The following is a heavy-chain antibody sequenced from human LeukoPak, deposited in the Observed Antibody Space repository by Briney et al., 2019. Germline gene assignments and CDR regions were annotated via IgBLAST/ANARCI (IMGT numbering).Heavy chain of an antibody. D-gene: IGHD6-13*01. V-gene: IGHV3-23*01. CDR2: ITASGGTT. CDR3: AKDRYSSSWYYFDY. J-gene: IGHJ4*02. Sequence: GGSLRLSCAASGFTLSDYAMSWIRQTPGKGLEWVAAITASGGTTHYADSVKGQFTISRDNSKSTVYLQMNNLGVDDTAVYYCAKDRYSSSWYYFDYWGQGTLVTVSS. CDR1: GFTLSDYA.